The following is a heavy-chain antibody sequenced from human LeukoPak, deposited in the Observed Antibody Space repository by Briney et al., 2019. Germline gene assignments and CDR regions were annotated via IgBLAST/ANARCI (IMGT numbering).Heavy chain of an antibody. CDR2: IWYDGSNK. D-gene: IGHD6-19*01. CDR1: GFTFSSYG. J-gene: IGHJ4*02. CDR3: ARAYSSGWYWSGIDY. Sequence: GGSLRLSCAASGFTFSSYGMHWVRQAPGKGLEWVAGIWYDGSNKYYADSVKGRFTISRDNSKNTLYLQMNSLRAEDTAVYYCARAYSSGWYWSGIDYWGQGTLVTVSS. V-gene: IGHV3-33*01.